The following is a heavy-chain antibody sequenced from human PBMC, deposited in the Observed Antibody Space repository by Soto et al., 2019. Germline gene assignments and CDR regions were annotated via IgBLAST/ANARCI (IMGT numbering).Heavy chain of an antibody. J-gene: IGHJ4*02. CDR3: ARDGDVNTGFWKGY. D-gene: IGHD3-3*01. Sequence: PVGSLSLSCEASGFTVSRYRMHRLPQAPGKGLEWVEFIWSDGGNKLYADSAKCRFTISRDNSKNTLYLQMTSLSAGYTAMYYCARDGDVNTGFWKGYWGQGTLVTVSS. V-gene: IGHV3-33*01. CDR2: IWSDGGNK. CDR1: GFTVSRYR.